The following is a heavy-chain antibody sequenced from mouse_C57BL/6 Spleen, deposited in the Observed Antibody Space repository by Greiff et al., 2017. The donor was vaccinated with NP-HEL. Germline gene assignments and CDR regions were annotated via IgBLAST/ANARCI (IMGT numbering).Heavy chain of an antibody. CDR1: GYAFSSSW. D-gene: IGHD1-1*01. V-gene: IGHV1-82*01. Sequence: VQLQESGPELVKPGASVKISCKASGYAFSSSWMNWVKQRPGKGLEWIGRIYPGDGDTNYNGKFKGKATLTADKSSSTAYMQLSSLTSEDSAVYFGARDTTVVARAMDYWGQGTSVTVSS. CDR3: ARDTTVVARAMDY. J-gene: IGHJ4*01. CDR2: IYPGDGDT.